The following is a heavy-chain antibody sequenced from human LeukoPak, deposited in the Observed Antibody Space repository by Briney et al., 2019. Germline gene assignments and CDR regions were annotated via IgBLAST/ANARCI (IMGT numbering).Heavy chain of an antibody. J-gene: IGHJ4*02. CDR2: ISSSSSYI. CDR1: GFTFSSYS. V-gene: IGHV3-21*01. Sequence: PGGSLRLSCAASGFTFSSYSMNWVRQAPGKGLEWVSSISSSSSYIYYADSVKGRFTISRDNAKNSLYLQTNSLRAEDTAVYYCAREAAGSSSWYDYWGQGTLVTVSS. CDR3: AREAAGSSSWYDY. D-gene: IGHD6-13*01.